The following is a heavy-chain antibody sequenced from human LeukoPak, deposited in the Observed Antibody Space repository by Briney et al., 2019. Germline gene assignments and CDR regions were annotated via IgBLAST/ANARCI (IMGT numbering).Heavy chain of an antibody. D-gene: IGHD6-13*01. CDR1: GFTFSSYG. CDR2: IWYDGSNK. CDR3: GRDVPIAPDSGMAV. Sequence: PGGSLRLSCAASGFTFSSYGMHWVRQAPGKGLEWVAVIWYDGSNKYYADSVKGRFTISRDNSKNTLYLQMNSLRAEDTAVYYCGRDVPIAPDSGMAVWGKGTTVTVPS. V-gene: IGHV3-33*01. J-gene: IGHJ6*04.